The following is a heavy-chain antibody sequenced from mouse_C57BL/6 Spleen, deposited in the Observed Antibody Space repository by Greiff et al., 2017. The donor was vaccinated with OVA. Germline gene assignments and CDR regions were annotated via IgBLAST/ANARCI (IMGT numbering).Heavy chain of an antibody. V-gene: IGHV1-82*01. CDR2: IYPGDGDT. Sequence: QVHVKQSGPELVKPGASVKISCKASGYAFSSSWMNWVKQRPGKGLEWIGRIYPGDGDTNYNGKFKGKATLTADKSSSTAYMQLSSLTSEDSAVYFCARGSYYSNSYWYFDVWGTGTTVTVSS. J-gene: IGHJ1*03. CDR1: GYAFSSSW. CDR3: ARGSYYSNSYWYFDV. D-gene: IGHD2-5*01.